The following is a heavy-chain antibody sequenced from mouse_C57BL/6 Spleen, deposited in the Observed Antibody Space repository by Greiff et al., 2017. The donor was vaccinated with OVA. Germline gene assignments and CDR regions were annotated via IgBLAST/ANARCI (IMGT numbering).Heavy chain of an antibody. CDR3: ARGALRRNYYAMDY. CDR1: GYAFSSSW. Sequence: QVQLQQSGPELVKPGASVKISCKASGYAFSSSWMNWVKQRPGKGLEWIGRIYPGDGDTNYNGKFKGKATLTADKSSSTAYMQLSSLTSEDSAVYFCARGALRRNYYAMDYWGQGTSVTVSS. CDR2: IYPGDGDT. V-gene: IGHV1-82*01. J-gene: IGHJ4*01. D-gene: IGHD2-12*01.